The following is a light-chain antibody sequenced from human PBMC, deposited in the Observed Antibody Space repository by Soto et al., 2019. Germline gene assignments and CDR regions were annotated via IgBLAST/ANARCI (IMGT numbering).Light chain of an antibody. Sequence: DIQMTQSPSSLSASVGDRVTITCRASQSISSYLNWYQQKPGKAPKLLIYAASSLQSGVPSRFSGSGSGTDFTLTISSLQPEDFATYYCQQSYSTLVTFGQGTKVKIK. J-gene: IGKJ1*01. CDR1: QSISSY. CDR2: AAS. CDR3: QQSYSTLVT. V-gene: IGKV1-39*01.